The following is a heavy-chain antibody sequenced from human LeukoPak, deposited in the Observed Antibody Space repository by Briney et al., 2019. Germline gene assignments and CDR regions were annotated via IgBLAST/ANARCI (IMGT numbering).Heavy chain of an antibody. V-gene: IGHV3-7*01. CDR1: TFTFNTYW. Sequence: PGGSLRLSCAASTFTFNTYWMSWVRQAPGKGLEWVATIKRDGTEKYYVDPVKGRFTISRDNAKNSLYLQMNSLRVEDTAVYYCARGLGYCTTTSCYNEHWGQGTQVTVSS. CDR3: ARGLGYCTTTSCYNEH. J-gene: IGHJ1*01. CDR2: IKRDGTEK. D-gene: IGHD2-2*02.